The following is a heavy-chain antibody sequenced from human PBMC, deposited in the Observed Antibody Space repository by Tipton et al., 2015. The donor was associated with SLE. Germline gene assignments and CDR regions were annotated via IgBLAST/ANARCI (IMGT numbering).Heavy chain of an antibody. CDR3: ARDNWGKSEVRAFDI. CDR2: IYTSGTT. D-gene: IGHD3-16*01. J-gene: IGHJ3*02. Sequence: LRLSCTVSGGSINSDDYHWSWIRQPAGKGLEWIGRIYTSGTTHYNPSLKSRVTISMDTSKNHFSLQLISVTAADTAVYFCARDNWGKSEVRAFDIWGPGTVVTVSS. V-gene: IGHV4-61*02. CDR1: GGSINSDDYH.